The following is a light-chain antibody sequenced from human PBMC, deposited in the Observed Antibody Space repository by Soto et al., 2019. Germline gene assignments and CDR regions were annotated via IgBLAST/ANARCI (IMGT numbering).Light chain of an antibody. CDR1: QTISSW. J-gene: IGKJ5*01. CDR3: QQYGSALSIT. Sequence: DIRVTQSPSTLSGSVGDRVTXNCRASQTISSWLAWYQQKPGKAPKLLIYKASTLKSGVPSRFSGSGSGTEFTLTISSLQPDDFAVYYCQQYGSALSITVGQGTRLEI. CDR2: KAS. V-gene: IGKV1-5*03.